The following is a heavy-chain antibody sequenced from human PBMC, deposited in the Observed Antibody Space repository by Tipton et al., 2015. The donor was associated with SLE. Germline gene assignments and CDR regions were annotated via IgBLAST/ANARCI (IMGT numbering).Heavy chain of an antibody. Sequence: SLRLSCAASGFTFSSYSMNWVRQAPGKGLEWVSSISSSSSYIYYADSVKGRFTISRDNAKNSLYLQMNSLRAEDTAVYYCARGGLSSRGYFDYWGQGTLVTVSS. CDR3: ARGGLSSRGYFDY. CDR1: GFTFSSYS. D-gene: IGHD6-6*01. J-gene: IGHJ4*02. CDR2: ISSSSSYI. V-gene: IGHV3-21*01.